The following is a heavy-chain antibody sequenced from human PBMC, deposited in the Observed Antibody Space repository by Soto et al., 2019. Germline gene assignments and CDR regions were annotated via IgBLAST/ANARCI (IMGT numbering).Heavy chain of an antibody. CDR3: ARDSPIGSTFSGYDAIDY. V-gene: IGHV1-69*08. CDR2: IIPLLDIT. Sequence: QVQLVQSGAEVKKPGSSVKVSCKASGGAFTNDIITWVRQAPGQGLEWMGRIIPLLDITNYAQKFQGRVTITADKSTSTAYMELNSLISEDTAVYYCARDSPIGSTFSGYDAIDYWGQGTLVTVS. J-gene: IGHJ4*02. D-gene: IGHD5-12*01. CDR1: GGAFTNDI.